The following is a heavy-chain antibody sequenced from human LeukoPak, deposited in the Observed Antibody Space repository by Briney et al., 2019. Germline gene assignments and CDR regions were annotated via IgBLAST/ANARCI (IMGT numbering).Heavy chain of an antibody. D-gene: IGHD3-9*01. CDR1: GGSISSSSYY. V-gene: IGHV4-39*01. Sequence: PSETLSLTCTVSGGSISSSSYYWGWIRQPPGKGLEWIGSIYYSGSTYYNPSLKSRVTISVDTSKNQFSLKLSSVTAADTAVYYCARGGYDILTGYWIDYWGQGTLVTVSS. J-gene: IGHJ4*02. CDR2: IYYSGST. CDR3: ARGGYDILTGYWIDY.